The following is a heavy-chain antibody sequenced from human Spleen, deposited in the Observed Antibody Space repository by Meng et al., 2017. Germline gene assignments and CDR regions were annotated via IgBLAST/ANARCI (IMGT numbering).Heavy chain of an antibody. D-gene: IGHD3-16*01. CDR1: GGSFSRTY. V-gene: IGHV4-34*02. CDR3: ARGGGFDY. CDR2: INHNGST. J-gene: IGHJ4*02. Sequence: QVQLQQRGAGLLKPSETLSLTCAVYGGSFSRTYWSWIRQPPGKGLEWIGEINHNGSTKYNPSLKSRVTISVDTSKNQLSLKLASVTAADTAVYYCARGGGFDYWGQGTLVTVSS.